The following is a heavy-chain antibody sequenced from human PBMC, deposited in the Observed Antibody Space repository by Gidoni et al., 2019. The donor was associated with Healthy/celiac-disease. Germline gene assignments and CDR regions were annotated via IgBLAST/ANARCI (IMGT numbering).Heavy chain of an antibody. CDR3: AKCGSITIFGVVTTNYYYYMDV. D-gene: IGHD3-3*01. J-gene: IGHJ6*03. Sequence: QVQLVESGGGVVQPGRSLRLSCAASGFTFSSHGMPWVPQAPGQGLEWVAVISYDGSNKYYADSVKGRFTISRDNSKNTLYLQMNSLRAEDTAVYYCAKCGSITIFGVVTTNYYYYMDVWGKGTTVTVSS. CDR1: GFTFSSHG. CDR2: ISYDGSNK. V-gene: IGHV3-30*18.